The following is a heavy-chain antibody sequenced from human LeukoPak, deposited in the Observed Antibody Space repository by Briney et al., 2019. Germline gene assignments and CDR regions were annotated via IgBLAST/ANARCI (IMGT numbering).Heavy chain of an antibody. CDR2: AGWAGGTT. CDR3: AKELDTMFFDY. D-gene: IGHD3-10*02. J-gene: IGHJ4*02. Sequence: GGSLRLSCATSGFNFDRYTIHWVRQAPGKGLEWVSLAGWAGGTTFYSDSVRGRFTISRDSGRKSVYLQMNSLTTDDTAFYFCAKELDTMFFDYWGQGALSPSPQ. V-gene: IGHV3-43*01. CDR1: GFNFDRYT.